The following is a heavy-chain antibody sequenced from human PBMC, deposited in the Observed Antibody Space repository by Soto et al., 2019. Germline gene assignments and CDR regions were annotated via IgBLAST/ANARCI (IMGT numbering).Heavy chain of an antibody. CDR3: AREYCSSTSCYTGGFSGMDV. V-gene: IGHV4-59*01. Sequence: SETLSLTCTVSGGSISSYYWSWIRQPPGKGLEWIGYIYYSGSTNYNPSLKGRVTISVDTSKNQFSLKLSSVTAADTAVYYCAREYCSSTSCYTGGFSGMDVWGQGTTVTVSS. D-gene: IGHD2-2*02. J-gene: IGHJ6*02. CDR2: IYYSGST. CDR1: GGSISSYY.